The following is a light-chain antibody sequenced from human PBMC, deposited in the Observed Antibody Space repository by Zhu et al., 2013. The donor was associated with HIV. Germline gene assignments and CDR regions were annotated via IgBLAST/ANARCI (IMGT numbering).Light chain of an antibody. CDR1: QSVSSPY. J-gene: IGKJ2*04. CDR2: GVS. CDR3: QQYDSSSCS. Sequence: EIVLTQSPGTLSLSPGERATLSCRASQSVSSPYLAWYQQKPGQSPRLLIYGVSSRATGIPDRFSGSGSGTDFTLTISRLEPEDFAVYYCQQYDSSSCSFGQGTKLEIK. V-gene: IGKV3-20*01.